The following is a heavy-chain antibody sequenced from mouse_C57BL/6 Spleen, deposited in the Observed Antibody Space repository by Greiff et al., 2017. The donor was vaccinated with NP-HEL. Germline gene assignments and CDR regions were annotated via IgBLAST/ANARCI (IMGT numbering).Heavy chain of an antibody. D-gene: IGHD2-3*01. CDR2: IDPSDSYT. CDR1: GYTFTSYW. V-gene: IGHV1-50*01. Sequence: QVQLQQPGAELVKPGASVKLSCKASGYTFTSYWMQWVKQRPGQGLEWIGEIDPSDSYTNYNQKFKGKATLTVDTSSSTAYMQLSSLTSEDSAVYYCARKWLLFDYWGQGTTLTVSS. J-gene: IGHJ2*01. CDR3: ARKWLLFDY.